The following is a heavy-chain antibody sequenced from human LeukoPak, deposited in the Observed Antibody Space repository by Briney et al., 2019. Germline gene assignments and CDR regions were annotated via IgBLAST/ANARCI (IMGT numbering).Heavy chain of an antibody. CDR2: ICYSGST. D-gene: IGHD3-10*02. V-gene: IGHV4-59*13. CDR1: GGSISIYY. Sequence: PSETLSLTCTVSGGSISIYYWSCIRQPPGKGLEWIGDICYSGSTNYHPSLKSRVTISVDTSKNQFSLKLSSVTAADTAVYYCARVSLFGELLGWFDPWGQGTLVTVSS. CDR3: ARVSLFGELLGWFDP. J-gene: IGHJ5*02.